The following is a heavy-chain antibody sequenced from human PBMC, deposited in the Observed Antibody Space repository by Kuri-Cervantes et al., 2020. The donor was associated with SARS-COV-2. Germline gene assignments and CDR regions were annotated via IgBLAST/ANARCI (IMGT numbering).Heavy chain of an antibody. V-gene: IGHV3-13*05. D-gene: IGHD1-26*01. CDR3: ARFSKSGSYSENWFDP. Sequence: GESLKISCAASGFTFSSYDMHWGRQATGKGLEWVSAIGTAGDPYYPGSVKGRFTISRDNAKNSFYLQMNSLRAEDTAVYYCARFSKSGSYSENWFDPWGQGTLVTVSS. CDR1: GFTFSSYD. J-gene: IGHJ5*02. CDR2: IGTAGDP.